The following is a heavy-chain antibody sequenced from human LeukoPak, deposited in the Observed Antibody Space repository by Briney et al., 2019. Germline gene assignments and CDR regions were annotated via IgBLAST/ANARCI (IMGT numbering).Heavy chain of an antibody. V-gene: IGHV4-34*01. CDR3: ARDPSAQWEHDAFDI. CDR1: GESFSGYY. CDR2: INHSGNT. J-gene: IGHJ3*02. D-gene: IGHD1-26*01. Sequence: SETLSLTCAVYGESFSGYYWSWIRQPPGKGLEWIGEINHSGNTNYNPSLKSRVTISVDTSKNQFSLKLNSVTAADTAVYYCARDPSAQWEHDAFDIWGQGTMVTVSS.